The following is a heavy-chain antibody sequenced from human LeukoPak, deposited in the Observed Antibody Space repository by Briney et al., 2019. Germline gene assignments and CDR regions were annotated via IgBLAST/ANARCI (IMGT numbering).Heavy chain of an antibody. D-gene: IGHD5-24*01. J-gene: IGHJ3*02. CDR2: ISYDGSNK. CDR1: GFTFSSYA. Sequence: GGSLRLSCAASGFTFSSYAMHWVRQAPGKGLEWVAVISYDGSNKYYADSVKGRFTISRDNSKNTLYLQMNSLRAEDTAVYYCARARDGYTADAFDIWGQGTTVTVSS. V-gene: IGHV3-30-3*01. CDR3: ARARDGYTADAFDI.